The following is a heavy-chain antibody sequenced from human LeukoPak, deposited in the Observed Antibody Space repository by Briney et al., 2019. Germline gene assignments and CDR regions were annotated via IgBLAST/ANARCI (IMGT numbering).Heavy chain of an antibody. J-gene: IGHJ4*02. Sequence: GGSLRLSCAASGFTFSSYWMHWVRQAPGKGLEWVAVISYDGSNKYYVDSVKGRFAISRDNSKSTVYVQMDSLRAEDTAVYYCARGYCSGGSCYAGDYWGQGTLVTVSS. CDR1: GFTFSSYW. D-gene: IGHD2-15*01. V-gene: IGHV3-30*09. CDR3: ARGYCSGGSCYAGDY. CDR2: ISYDGSNK.